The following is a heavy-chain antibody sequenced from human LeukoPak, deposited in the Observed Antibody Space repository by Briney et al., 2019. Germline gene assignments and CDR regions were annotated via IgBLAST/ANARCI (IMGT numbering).Heavy chain of an antibody. CDR2: ISSSSSYI. J-gene: IGHJ4*02. D-gene: IGHD3-10*01. V-gene: IGHV3-21*04. CDR3: VKLVGVGELFWGHFLEDF. Sequence: GGSLRLSCAASGFTFSSYSMNWVRQAPGKGLEWVSSISSSSSYIYYADSVKGRFTMSRDNSKNTLYLQMNSLRAEDTAVYYCVKLVGVGELFWGHFLEDFWGQGTLVTVSS. CDR1: GFTFSSYS.